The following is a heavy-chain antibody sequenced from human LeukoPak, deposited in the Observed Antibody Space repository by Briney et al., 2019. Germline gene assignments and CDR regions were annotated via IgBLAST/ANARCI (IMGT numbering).Heavy chain of an antibody. CDR3: AREGVLLWFGELFRTAFDI. J-gene: IGHJ3*02. Sequence: SGTLSLTCAVSGGSISSSNWWSWVRQPPGKGPEWIGEIYHSGSTNYNPSLKSRVTISVDKSKNQFSLKLSSVTAADTAVYYCAREGVLLWFGELFRTAFDIWGQGTMVTVSS. V-gene: IGHV4-4*02. D-gene: IGHD3-10*01. CDR1: GGSISSSNW. CDR2: IYHSGST.